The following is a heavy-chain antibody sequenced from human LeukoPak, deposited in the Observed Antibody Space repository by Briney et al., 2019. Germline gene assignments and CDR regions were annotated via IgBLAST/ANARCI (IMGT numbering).Heavy chain of an antibody. J-gene: IGHJ2*01. Sequence: PSETLSLTCTVSGGSISTYYWNWIRQPPGKGLEWIGYIYYSGSTNYNPSLKSRVTISVDTSKNQFSLKLSSVTAADTAVYYCAGREYSSSSRYWYFDLWGRGTLVTVSS. D-gene: IGHD6-6*01. V-gene: IGHV4-59*08. CDR2: IYYSGST. CDR1: GGSISTYY. CDR3: AGREYSSSSRYWYFDL.